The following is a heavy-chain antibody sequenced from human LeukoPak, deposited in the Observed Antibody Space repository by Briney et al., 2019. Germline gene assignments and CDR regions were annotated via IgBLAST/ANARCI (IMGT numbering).Heavy chain of an antibody. V-gene: IGHV4-39*01. D-gene: IGHD6-19*01. Sequence: PSETLSLTCTVSGGSISSSSYYWGWIRPPPGKGLEWIGSIYYSGSTYYNPSLKSRVTISVDTSKNQFSLKLSSVTAADTAVYYCARLDMAVAGNRSFDPWGQGTLVTVSS. CDR3: ARLDMAVAGNRSFDP. J-gene: IGHJ5*02. CDR2: IYYSGST. CDR1: GGSISSSSYY.